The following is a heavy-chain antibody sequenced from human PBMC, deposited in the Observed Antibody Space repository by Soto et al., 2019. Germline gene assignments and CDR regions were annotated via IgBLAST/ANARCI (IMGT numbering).Heavy chain of an antibody. Sequence: PGGSLRLSCAASGFTFSNAWMSWVRQAPGKGLEWVGRIKSKTDGGTTDYAAPVKGRFTISRDDSKNTLYLQMNSLKTEDTAAYYCTTGGAAAGPYYYYGMDVWGQGTTVTVSS. CDR3: TTGGAAAGPYYYYGMDV. CDR2: IKSKTDGGTT. D-gene: IGHD6-13*01. V-gene: IGHV3-15*01. CDR1: GFTFSNAW. J-gene: IGHJ6*02.